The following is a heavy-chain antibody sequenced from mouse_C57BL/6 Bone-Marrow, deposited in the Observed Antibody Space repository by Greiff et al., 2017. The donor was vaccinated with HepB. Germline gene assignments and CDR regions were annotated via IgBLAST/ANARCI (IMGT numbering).Heavy chain of an antibody. CDR3: AGYFAY. D-gene: IGHD2-14*01. J-gene: IGHJ3*01. V-gene: IGHV1-59*01. CDR1: GYTFTSYW. Sequence: QVQLQQPGAELVRPGTSVKLSCKASGYTFTSYWMHWIKPRPGQCLEWIGVIDPSDSYTNYNQKFKGKATLTVDTSSSTAYRQLSSLTSEDSAVYYCAGYFAYGGQGTRVTVSA. CDR2: IDPSDSYT.